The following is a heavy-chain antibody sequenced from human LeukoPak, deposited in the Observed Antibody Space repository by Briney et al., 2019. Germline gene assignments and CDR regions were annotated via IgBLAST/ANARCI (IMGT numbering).Heavy chain of an antibody. Sequence: GGSLRLSCAASGFTFNTHSMNWVRQAPGKGLEWVSSIRSSSSYIYYADSVKGRFTISRDNAKNSLYLQMNSLRAEDTAVYYCARAPKGSGSPGVHWGQGTLVTVSS. J-gene: IGHJ4*02. CDR3: ARAPKGSGSPGVH. D-gene: IGHD3-22*01. V-gene: IGHV3-21*01. CDR2: IRSSSSYI. CDR1: GFTFNTHS.